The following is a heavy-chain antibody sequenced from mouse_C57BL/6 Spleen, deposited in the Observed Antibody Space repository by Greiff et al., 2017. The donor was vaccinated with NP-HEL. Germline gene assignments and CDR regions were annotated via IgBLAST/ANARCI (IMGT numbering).Heavy chain of an antibody. CDR3: ARTPTDAY. J-gene: IGHJ3*01. V-gene: IGHV1-54*01. CDR2: INPGSGGT. CDR1: GYAFTNYL. Sequence: QVQLQESGAELVRPGTSVKVSCKASGYAFTNYLIEWVKQRPGQGLEWIGVINPGSGGTNYNEKFKGKATLTADKSSSTAYMQLSSLTSEDSAVYFCARTPTDAYWGQGTLVTVSA.